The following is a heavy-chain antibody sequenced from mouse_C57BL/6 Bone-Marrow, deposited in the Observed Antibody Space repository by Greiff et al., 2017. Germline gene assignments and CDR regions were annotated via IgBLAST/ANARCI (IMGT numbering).Heavy chain of an antibody. J-gene: IGHJ2*01. D-gene: IGHD1-1*01. Sequence: QVQLKQPGAELVKPGASVKLSCKASGYTFTSYWMQWVKQRPGQGFEWIGEIDPSDSYTNYNQKFKGKATLTVATSSSTAYMQLSSLTSEDSAVYYCASESYYYGSSGYFDYWGQGTTLTVSS. CDR2: IDPSDSYT. CDR1: GYTFTSYW. CDR3: ASESYYYGSSGYFDY. V-gene: IGHV1-50*01.